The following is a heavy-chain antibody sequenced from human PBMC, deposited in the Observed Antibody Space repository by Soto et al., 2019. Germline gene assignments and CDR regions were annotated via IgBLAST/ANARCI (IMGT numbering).Heavy chain of an antibody. D-gene: IGHD3-10*01. CDR3: AKDFYYGAGSYTGSGAFDI. CDR2: ISWDGSGT. J-gene: IGHJ3*02. CDR1: GFTSDDYT. Sequence: EVQLVESGGVVVQPGGSLRLSCAASGFTSDDYTMHWVRQAPGKGLEWVSLISWDGSGTYYADSVKGRFTISRDNSKNSLYLQMNSLRTEDTALYYCAKDFYYGAGSYTGSGAFDIWGQGTMVTVSS. V-gene: IGHV3-43*01.